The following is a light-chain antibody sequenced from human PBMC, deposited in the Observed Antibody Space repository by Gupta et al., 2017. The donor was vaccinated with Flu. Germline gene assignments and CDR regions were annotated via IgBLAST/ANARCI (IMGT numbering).Light chain of an antibody. CDR1: GYNLGSNT. J-gene: IGLJ3*02. V-gene: IGLV1-44*01. CDR3: AAWDDNLNGWV. Sequence: QSVMTQPPSASGTPGQTVTIYCSGSGYNLGSNTVNWYQQFPGTAPKPLIYNNYDRPSGVPDRFSGSKSGTSASLAIRGLQAEDEADYYCAAWDDNLNGWVFGGGTKLTVL. CDR2: NNY.